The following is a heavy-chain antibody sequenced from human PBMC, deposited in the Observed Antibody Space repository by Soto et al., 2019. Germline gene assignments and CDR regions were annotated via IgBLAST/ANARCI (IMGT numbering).Heavy chain of an antibody. CDR3: ARTGRRTTPAGGYYYYGMDV. J-gene: IGHJ6*02. V-gene: IGHV1-46*01. CDR2: INPSGGST. CDR1: GYTFTSYY. Sequence: GASVKVSCKASGYTFTSYYMHWVRQAPGQGLEWMGIINPSGGSTSYAQKFQGRVTMTRDTSTSTVYMELSSLRSGDTAVYYCARTGRRTTPAGGYYYYGMDVWGQGTTVTVSS. D-gene: IGHD4-17*01.